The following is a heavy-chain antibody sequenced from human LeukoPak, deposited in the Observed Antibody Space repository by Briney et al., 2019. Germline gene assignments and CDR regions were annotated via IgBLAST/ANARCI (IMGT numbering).Heavy chain of an antibody. J-gene: IGHJ4*02. CDR2: INPSGGST. V-gene: IGHV1-46*01. CDR3: ARAPGDFWSGYYGSEIEY. D-gene: IGHD3-3*01. CDR1: GYTFTSYY. Sequence: ASVKVSCKASGYTFTSYYMHWVRQAPGQGLEWMGIINPSGGSTSYAQKFQGRVTMTRDTSTSTVYTELSSLRSEDTAVYYCARAPGDFWSGYYGSEIEYWGQGTLVTVSS.